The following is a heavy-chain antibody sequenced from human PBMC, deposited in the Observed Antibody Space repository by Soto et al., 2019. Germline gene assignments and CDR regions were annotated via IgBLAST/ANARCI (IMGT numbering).Heavy chain of an antibody. V-gene: IGHV3-23*01. CDR1: GFTFSSYA. CDR3: AKHTGTTVGYYYYGMDV. D-gene: IGHD1-7*01. CDR2: ISGSGGST. J-gene: IGHJ6*02. Sequence: GGSLRLSCAASGFTFSSYAMSWVRQAPGKGLEWVSAISGSGGSTYYADSVKGRFTISRDNSKNTLYLQMNSLRAEDTAVYYCAKHTGTTVGYYYYGMDVWGQGTTVTVSS.